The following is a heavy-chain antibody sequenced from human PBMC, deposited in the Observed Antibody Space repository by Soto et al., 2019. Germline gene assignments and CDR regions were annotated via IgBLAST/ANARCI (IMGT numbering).Heavy chain of an antibody. D-gene: IGHD6-19*01. V-gene: IGHV4-34*01. CDR2: FINSEIT. Sequence: SQTLSLPRAVYGGSLSGYYWRWIRQPPGMAREWIWEFINSEITNYNPSMQSRVTISVDTSKKLSSLKVMSVIVANAAMFYCARGGAVAGPFDYWRQGTQVTAS. CDR3: ARGGAVAGPFDY. J-gene: IGHJ4*02. CDR1: GGSLSGYY.